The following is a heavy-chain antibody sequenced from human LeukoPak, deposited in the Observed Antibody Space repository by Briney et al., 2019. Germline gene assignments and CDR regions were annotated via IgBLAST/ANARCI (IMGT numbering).Heavy chain of an antibody. J-gene: IGHJ6*04. CDR1: GFTFSSYS. D-gene: IGHD3-10*02. Sequence: PGGSLRLSCAASGFTFSSYSMNWAREAPGKGLEWGSYISYSSSTRYYADSVKGRFTISRDNAKNSLYLQMNSLRAEDTAVYYCAELGITMIGGVWGKGTTVTISS. V-gene: IGHV3-48*01. CDR2: ISYSSSTR. CDR3: AELGITMIGGV.